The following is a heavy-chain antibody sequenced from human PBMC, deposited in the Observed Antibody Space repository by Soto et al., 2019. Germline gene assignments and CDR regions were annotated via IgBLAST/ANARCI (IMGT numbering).Heavy chain of an antibody. V-gene: IGHV4-59*01. CDR3: ARFISVAGTFDY. Sequence: ETLSLTCTVSGGSISSYYWSWIRQPPGKGLEWIEYIYYSGSTNYNPSLKSRVTISVDTSKNQFSLKLSSVTAADTAVYYCARFISVAGTFDYWGQGTLVTVSS. CDR2: IYYSGST. CDR1: GGSISSYY. J-gene: IGHJ4*02. D-gene: IGHD6-19*01.